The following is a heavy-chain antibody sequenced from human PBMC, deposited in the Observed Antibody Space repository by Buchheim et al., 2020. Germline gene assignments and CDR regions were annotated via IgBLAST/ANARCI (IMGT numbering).Heavy chain of an antibody. V-gene: IGHV5-10-1*01. CDR3: ARRQVAAIGFAFNYGMDV. CDR2: IDPSDSYT. CDR1: GYSFTSYW. D-gene: IGHD2-15*01. Sequence: EVQLVQSGAEVKKPGESLRISCKGSGYSFTSYWISWVRQMPGKGLEWMGRIDPSDSYTNYSPSFQGHVTIPADKSIRTAYLQWSSLKASDTAMYYCARRQVAAIGFAFNYGMDVWGQGTT. J-gene: IGHJ6*02.